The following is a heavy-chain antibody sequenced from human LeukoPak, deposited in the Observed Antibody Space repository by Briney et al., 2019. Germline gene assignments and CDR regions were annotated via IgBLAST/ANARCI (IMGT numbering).Heavy chain of an antibody. V-gene: IGHV3-30*18. CDR1: GFTFSSYG. Sequence: PGGSLRLSCAASGFTFSSYGMHWVRQAPGKGLEWVAVISYDGSNKYYADSVKGRFTISRDNSKNTLYLQMNSLRAEDTAVYYCAKDDNYYDSSGYYHCYYGMDVWGQGTTVTVSS. CDR2: ISYDGSNK. CDR3: AKDDNYYDSSGYYHCYYGMDV. D-gene: IGHD3-22*01. J-gene: IGHJ6*02.